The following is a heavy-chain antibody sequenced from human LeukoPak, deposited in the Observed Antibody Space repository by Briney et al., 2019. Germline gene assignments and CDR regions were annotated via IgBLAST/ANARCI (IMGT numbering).Heavy chain of an antibody. CDR3: ARGPAANSGNYYVGDY. V-gene: IGHV3-30*03. J-gene: IGHJ4*02. CDR2: ISYDGSNK. Sequence: PGGSLRLSCAASGFTFSSYGMHWVRQAPGKGLEWVAVISYDGSNKYYADSVKGRFTISRDNSKNTLYLQMNSLRAEDTGVYYCARGPAANSGNYYVGDYWGQGTLVTVSS. D-gene: IGHD1-26*01. CDR1: GFTFSSYG.